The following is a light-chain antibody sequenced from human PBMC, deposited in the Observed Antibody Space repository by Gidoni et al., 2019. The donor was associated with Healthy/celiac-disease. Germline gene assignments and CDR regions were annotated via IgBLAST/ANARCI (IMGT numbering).Light chain of an antibody. V-gene: IGKV3-11*01. CDR3: QQRSNLLT. CDR2: DAS. J-gene: IGKJ4*01. CDR1: QSVSTY. Sequence: EIVLTQSPATLSLSPRERATLTCRASQSVSTYLAWYQQKPGQAPRLLIDDASNRATGIPARFRGSGSGTDFTLTISSLEPEDFAVYYRQQRSNLLTFGGGTKVEIK.